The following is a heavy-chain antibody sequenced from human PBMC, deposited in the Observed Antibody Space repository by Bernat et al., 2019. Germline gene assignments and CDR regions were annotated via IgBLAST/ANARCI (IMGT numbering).Heavy chain of an antibody. J-gene: IGHJ6*02. Sequence: EVQLVESGGGLVKPGGSLRLSCAASGFTFSNAWMNWVRQAPGKGLEWVGRIKSKTDGGTTDYAAPVKGRFTISRDDSKNTLYLQMNSLKTEDTAVYYCTTVPIPPHGPNYYYYYGMDVWGQGTTVTVSS. CDR2: IKSKTDGGTT. V-gene: IGHV3-15*07. CDR3: TTVPIPPHGPNYYYYYGMDV. D-gene: IGHD2-21*01. CDR1: GFTFSNAW.